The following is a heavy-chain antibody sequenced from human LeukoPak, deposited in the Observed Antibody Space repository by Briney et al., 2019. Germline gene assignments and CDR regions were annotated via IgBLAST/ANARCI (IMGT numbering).Heavy chain of an antibody. J-gene: IGHJ6*03. CDR1: GGSISSYY. Sequence: SETLSLTCTVSGGSISSYYWSWVRQPPGKGLEWIGYIYYSGSTNYNPSLKSRVTMSVDTSKNQFSLKLSSVTAADTAVYYCARVHGYDYYMDVWGKGTTVTVSS. CDR2: IYYSGST. CDR3: ARVHGYDYYMDV. D-gene: IGHD2-8*01. V-gene: IGHV4-59*08.